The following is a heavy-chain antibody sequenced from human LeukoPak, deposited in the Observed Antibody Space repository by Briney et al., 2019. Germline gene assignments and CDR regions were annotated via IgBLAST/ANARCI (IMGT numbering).Heavy chain of an antibody. V-gene: IGHV3-30*02. CDR2: IRYDGSNK. CDR3: AKDKDNWKSSYYFDY. D-gene: IGHD1-20*01. Sequence: GGSLRLSCAASGFTFSSYGMHWVRQAPGKGLEWVAFIRYDGSNKYYADSVKGRFTISRDNSKNTLYLQMNSLRAEDTAVYYCAKDKDNWKSSYYFDYWGQGTLVTVSS. J-gene: IGHJ4*02. CDR1: GFTFSSYG.